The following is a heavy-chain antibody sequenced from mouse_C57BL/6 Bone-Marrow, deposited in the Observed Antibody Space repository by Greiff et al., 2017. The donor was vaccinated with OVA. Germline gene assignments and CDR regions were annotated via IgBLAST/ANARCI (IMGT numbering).Heavy chain of an antibody. CDR3: SRRGTNGYYFDY. CDR2: FHPYNDDT. Sequence: QVQLKQSGAELVKPGASVKMSCKASGYTFTTYPIEWMKQNHGKSLEWIGNFHPYNDDTKYNEKFKGKATLTVEQSSSTVYLELSRLTSYDSAVYYCSRRGTNGYYFDYWGQGTTLTVSS. V-gene: IGHV1-47*01. D-gene: IGHD2-2*01. J-gene: IGHJ2*01. CDR1: GYTFTTYP.